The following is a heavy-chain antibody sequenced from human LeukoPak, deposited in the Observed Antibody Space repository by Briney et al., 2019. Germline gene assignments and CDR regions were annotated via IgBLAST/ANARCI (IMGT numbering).Heavy chain of an antibody. CDR3: ARLPSADMITFGGVIVPVFDY. D-gene: IGHD3-16*02. Sequence: SETLSLTCTVSGGSISSSSYYWGWIRQPPGKGLEWIGSIYYSGSTYYNPSLKSRVTISVDTSKNQFSLKLSSVTAADTAVYYCARLPSADMITFGGVIVPVFDYWGQGTLVTVSS. J-gene: IGHJ4*02. CDR1: GGSISSSSYY. V-gene: IGHV4-39*01. CDR2: IYYSGST.